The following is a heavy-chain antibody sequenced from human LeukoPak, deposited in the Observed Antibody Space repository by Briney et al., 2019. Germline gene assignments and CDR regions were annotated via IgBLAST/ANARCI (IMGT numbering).Heavy chain of an antibody. J-gene: IGHJ4*02. CDR3: AKPVSICGGVCYSEAYFDY. CDR1: GFTFSSYG. CDR2: IRYDGSNK. Sequence: GGSLRLSCAASGFTFSSYGMHWVRQAPGKGLEWEAFIRYDGSNKYYSDSVKRRFTISRDNSKNTLYLQMNSPRAEDTAVYYCAKPVSICGGVCYSEAYFDYWGQGTLVTVSS. V-gene: IGHV3-30*02. D-gene: IGHD2-21*02.